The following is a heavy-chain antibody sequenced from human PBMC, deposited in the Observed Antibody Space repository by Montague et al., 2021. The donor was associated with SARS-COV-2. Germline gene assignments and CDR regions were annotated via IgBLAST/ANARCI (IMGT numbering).Heavy chain of an antibody. CDR1: GFTFSSYE. V-gene: IGHV3-48*03. CDR3: ARVVTIFGVVTYYYYYYMDV. CDR2: ISSSGSTI. D-gene: IGHD3-3*01. Sequence: SLRLSCAASGFTFSSYEMNWVRQAPGKGLEWVSYISSSGSTIYYADSVKGRFTISRDNVKNSLYLQMNSLRAEDTAVYYCARVVTIFGVVTYYYYYYMDVWGKGTTVTVSS. J-gene: IGHJ6*03.